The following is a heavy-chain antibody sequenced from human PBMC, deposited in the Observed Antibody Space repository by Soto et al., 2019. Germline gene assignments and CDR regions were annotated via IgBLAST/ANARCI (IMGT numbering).Heavy chain of an antibody. D-gene: IGHD3-16*01. V-gene: IGHV3-7*01. CDR3: VCGGNFFVY. J-gene: IGHJ4*02. CDR1: GFTFSTYW. CDR2: INQDGSER. Sequence: EVQLVGSGGGLVQPGGSRRLPCAASGFTFSTYWMTWVRQPPGKGLEWVASINQDGSERYYVDSVRGRFTISRDNAKNSLYLQMNSLRAEDTAVYYCVCGGNFFVYWGQGTLVTVSP.